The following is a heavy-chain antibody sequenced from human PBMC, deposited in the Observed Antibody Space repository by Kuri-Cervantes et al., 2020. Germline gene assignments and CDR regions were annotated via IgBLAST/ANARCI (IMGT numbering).Heavy chain of an antibody. CDR1: GFTFSSYD. Sequence: GESLKISCAASGFTFSSYDMHWVRQATGKGLEWVSAIGTAGDTYYPGSVKGRFTISRENAKNSLYLQMNSLRAGDTAVYYCARDWYSGSYTLADWGQGTLVTVSS. CDR3: ARDWYSGSYTLAD. D-gene: IGHD1-26*01. CDR2: IGTAGDT. J-gene: IGHJ4*02. V-gene: IGHV3-13*01.